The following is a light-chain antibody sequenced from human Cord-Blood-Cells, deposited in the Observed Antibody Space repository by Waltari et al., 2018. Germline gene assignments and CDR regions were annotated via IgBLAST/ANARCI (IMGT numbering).Light chain of an antibody. CDR2: EVS. CDR3: CSHAGSSTWV. CDR1: SSDVGSYNL. J-gene: IGLJ3*02. Sequence: QSALTQPASVSGSPGQSITISCTGTSSDVGSYNLVSWYQQHPGKAPKLMIYEVSKRPSEVSNRFSVSKSGNTASLTISGLQAEDEADYYCCSHAGSSTWVFGGGTKLTVL. V-gene: IGLV2-23*02.